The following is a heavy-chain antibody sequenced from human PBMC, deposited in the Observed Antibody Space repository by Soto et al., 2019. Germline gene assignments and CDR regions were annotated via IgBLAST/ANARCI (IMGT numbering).Heavy chain of an antibody. D-gene: IGHD1-1*01. V-gene: IGHV4-59*01. J-gene: IGHJ4*02. CDR3: AREDLSGTRKGDY. CDR2: IYYSGST. Sequence: QVQLQESGPGLGKPSETLSITCTVSGGSISSYYWTWIRQPPGKGLEWIGYIYYSGSTNNNLTLKSRVTISVDTSKNQFSLKLSSVTAADTAVYYCAREDLSGTRKGDYWGQGTLVTVSS. CDR1: GGSISSYY.